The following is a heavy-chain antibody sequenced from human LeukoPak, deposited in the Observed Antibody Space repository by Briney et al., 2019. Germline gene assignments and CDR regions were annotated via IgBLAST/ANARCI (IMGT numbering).Heavy chain of an antibody. D-gene: IGHD5-18*01. CDR1: GFTFSSYT. V-gene: IGHV3-21*04. Sequence: PGGSLRLSCAASGFTFSSYTMNWVRQAPGKGLEWVSSISTSSIYIYYADSVKGRFTISRDNSKNTLYLQMNSLRAEDTAVYYCAKDPNSYGYSGWFDPWGQGTLVTVSS. J-gene: IGHJ5*02. CDR3: AKDPNSYGYSGWFDP. CDR2: ISTSSIYI.